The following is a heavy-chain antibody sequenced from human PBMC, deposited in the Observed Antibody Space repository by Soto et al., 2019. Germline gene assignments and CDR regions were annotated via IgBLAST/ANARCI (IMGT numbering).Heavy chain of an antibody. V-gene: IGHV4-34*01. CDR1: SGSFSGYY. CDR2: ISQSGNT. Sequence: LSLTCSIYSGSFSGYYWSWIRQPPGRGLEWIGEISQSGNTNYSPSLKSRVSISIDTSKKQFSLNLASVSAADTAVYYCARPPKGSGPSQTRPDFWGQGSLVTASS. CDR3: ARPPKGSGPSQTRPDF. J-gene: IGHJ4*02. D-gene: IGHD6-25*01.